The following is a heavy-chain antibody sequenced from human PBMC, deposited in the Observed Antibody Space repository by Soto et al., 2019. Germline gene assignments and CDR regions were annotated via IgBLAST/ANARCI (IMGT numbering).Heavy chain of an antibody. J-gene: IGHJ4*02. Sequence: NPSDTLSLTXTVSGDSVTNSSYYWGWIRQSPGKGLEWIGSVYYRGRSYSKSSVKSRVTISVDTSKNRFSLSSNSVTASDTAVYFCVSQRTTVPTRAYFAYWGPGALVTVFS. CDR1: GDSVTNSSYY. CDR3: VSQRTTVPTRAYFAY. CDR2: VYYRGRS. V-gene: IGHV4-39*01. D-gene: IGHD4-17*01.